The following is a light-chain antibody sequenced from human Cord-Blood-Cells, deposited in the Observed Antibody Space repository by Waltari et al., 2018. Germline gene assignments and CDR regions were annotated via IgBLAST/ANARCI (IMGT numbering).Light chain of an antibody. CDR2: WAS. CDR1: QAVLYSSNTKNQ. CDR3: QQQYSTPALT. Sequence: MPQFPDPLALSLGERPPINCKSSQAVLYSSNTKNQVAWYKQKPGQPPKLLIYWASTRRSGVPAQSSGGGSLTVFLLTTSSQQAEDVAVYYCQQQYSTPALTFGRGTKVEIK. J-gene: IGKJ4*01. V-gene: IGKV4-1*01.